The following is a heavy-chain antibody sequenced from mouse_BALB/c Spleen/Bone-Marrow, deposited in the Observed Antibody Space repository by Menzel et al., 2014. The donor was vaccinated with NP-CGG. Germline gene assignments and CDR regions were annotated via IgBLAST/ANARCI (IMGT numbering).Heavy chain of an antibody. CDR3: ANYDYGWYYDV. D-gene: IGHD2-4*01. CDR2: IDPANGNT. CDR1: GFNIKDTY. Sequence: EVQLQQSGAELVKPGASVKLSCTASGFNIKDTYMHWVKQRPEQGLEWIGRIDPANGNTKYAPKFQGKATITADTSSNTAYLQLSSLTSEDTAVYYCANYDYGWYYDVWGAGTTVTVSS. J-gene: IGHJ1*01. V-gene: IGHV14-3*02.